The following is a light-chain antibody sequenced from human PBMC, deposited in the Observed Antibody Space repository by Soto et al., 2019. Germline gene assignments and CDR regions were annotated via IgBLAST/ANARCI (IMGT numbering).Light chain of an antibody. Sequence: QSALTQPASVYGSPGQSITISCAGTMRDVGAYNLVSWYQQHPGRAPQLIISEVRNRPSGISFRFSGSKSGNTASLTISGLQAEDEADYYCSSYTSKSSLIFGGGTKVTVL. V-gene: IGLV2-14*01. CDR1: MRDVGAYNL. CDR2: EVR. J-gene: IGLJ2*01. CDR3: SSYTSKSSLI.